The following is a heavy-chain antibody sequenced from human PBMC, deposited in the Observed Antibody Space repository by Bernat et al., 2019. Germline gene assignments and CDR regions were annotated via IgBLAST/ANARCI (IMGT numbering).Heavy chain of an antibody. D-gene: IGHD6-19*01. CDR2: ISSNGGST. CDR1: GFTFSSYA. Sequence: EVQVVESGGGWGQPGGSLRLSWSASGFTFSSYAMHWVRQSPGKGLVYVAAISSNGGSTYYADSVKGRFTISRDNSKNTLYIQMGSLRAEDTAVYYCVKGIAGAGTSNDYWGQGTLVTVSS. CDR3: VKGIAGAGTSNDY. J-gene: IGHJ4*02. V-gene: IGHV3-64D*06.